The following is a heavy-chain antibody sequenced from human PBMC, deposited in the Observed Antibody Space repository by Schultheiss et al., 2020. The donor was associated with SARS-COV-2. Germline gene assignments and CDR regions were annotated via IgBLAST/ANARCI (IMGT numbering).Heavy chain of an antibody. CDR3: ARHRSYCGGDCYIHWFDP. V-gene: IGHV4-39*01. Sequence: SETLSLTCTVSGSYYWAWIRQPPGKGLESIGSIYYSGSTYYNPSLKSRVTISVDTSKNQFSLKLSSVTAADTAIYYCARHRSYCGGDCYIHWFDPWGQGTLVTVSS. CDR2: IYYSGST. J-gene: IGHJ5*02. CDR1: GSYY. D-gene: IGHD2-21*01.